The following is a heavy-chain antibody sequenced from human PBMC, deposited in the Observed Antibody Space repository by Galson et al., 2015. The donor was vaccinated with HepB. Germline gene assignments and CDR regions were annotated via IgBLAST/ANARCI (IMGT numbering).Heavy chain of an antibody. V-gene: IGHV3-48*02. Sequence: SLRLSCAASGFTFSSYSMNWVRQAPGKGLEWVSYISSSSSTIYHADSVKGRFTISRDNAKNSLYLQMNSLRDEDTAVYYCVRDLSGTFHYRYFDYWGQGTLVTVSS. CDR3: VRDLSGTFHYRYFDY. CDR2: ISSSSSTI. J-gene: IGHJ4*02. CDR1: GFTFSSYS. D-gene: IGHD1-26*01.